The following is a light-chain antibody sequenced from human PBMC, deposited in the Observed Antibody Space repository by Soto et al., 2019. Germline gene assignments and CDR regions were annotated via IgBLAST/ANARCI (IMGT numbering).Light chain of an antibody. Sequence: EIVMTQSPAILSVSPGERATLSCRASQSVSSNLAWFQQKPGQTPRLLFNGASTRATGIPARFTGSGSGTEFILTIRSLQSEDFAVYYCQQYDIWPPTFGQGTKVDMK. V-gene: IGKV3-15*01. CDR2: GAS. CDR1: QSVSSN. CDR3: QQYDIWPPT. J-gene: IGKJ1*01.